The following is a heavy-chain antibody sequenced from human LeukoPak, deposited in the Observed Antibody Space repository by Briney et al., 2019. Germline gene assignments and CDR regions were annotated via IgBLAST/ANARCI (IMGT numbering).Heavy chain of an antibody. CDR2: IVGSGGRT. J-gene: IGHJ4*02. D-gene: IGHD5-12*01. CDR1: GFTFSSYA. V-gene: IGHV3-23*01. Sequence: PGGSLRLSCAVSGFTFSSYAMSWVRQAPGKGLEWVSAIVGSGGRTYYADSVKGRFTISRDNSKNTLYLQMNSLRAEDTAVYYCAPRGYSGHDPTNLFDYWGQGTLVTVSS. CDR3: APRGYSGHDPTNLFDY.